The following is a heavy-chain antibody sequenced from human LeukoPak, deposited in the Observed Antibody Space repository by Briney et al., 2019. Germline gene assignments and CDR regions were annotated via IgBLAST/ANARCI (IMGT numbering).Heavy chain of an antibody. Sequence: PGGSLRLSCAASGFTLSSYGMHWVRQAPGKGLEWVAVIWYDGSNKYYADSVKGRFTISRDNSKNTLYLQMNSLRAEDTAVYYCARGLAARLDSSGMDVWGQGTTVIVSS. CDR2: IWYDGSNK. CDR1: GFTLSSYG. D-gene: IGHD6-6*01. CDR3: ARGLAARLDSSGMDV. V-gene: IGHV3-33*01. J-gene: IGHJ6*02.